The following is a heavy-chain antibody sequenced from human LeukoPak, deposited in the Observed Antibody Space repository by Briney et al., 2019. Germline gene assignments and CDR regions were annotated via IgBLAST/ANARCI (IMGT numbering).Heavy chain of an antibody. CDR3: ARDLSGGVAGYFDY. V-gene: IGHV1-18*01. Sequence: ASVKVSCKASGYTFTSYGISWVRQAPGQGLEWMGWISAYNGNTNYAQKVQGRLTMTVDTTTSTAYMELRRLRSDDTAVYYCARDLSGGVAGYFDYWGQGTLVTVSS. D-gene: IGHD6-19*01. CDR2: ISAYNGNT. J-gene: IGHJ4*02. CDR1: GYTFTSYG.